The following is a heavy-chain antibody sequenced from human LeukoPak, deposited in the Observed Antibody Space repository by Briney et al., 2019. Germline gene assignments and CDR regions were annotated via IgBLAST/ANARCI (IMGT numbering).Heavy chain of an antibody. V-gene: IGHV4-4*07. Sequence: SETLSLTCTVSGGSISSYYWSWIRQPAGKGLEWIGRIYTSGSTNYNPSLKSRVTMSVDTSKNQFSLKLSSVTAADTAVYYCARDGPTPYHDFWSGYMPPYYYYYYMDVWGKGTTVTVSS. CDR1: GGSISSYY. J-gene: IGHJ6*03. CDR3: ARDGPTPYHDFWSGYMPPYYYYYYMDV. D-gene: IGHD3-3*01. CDR2: IYTSGST.